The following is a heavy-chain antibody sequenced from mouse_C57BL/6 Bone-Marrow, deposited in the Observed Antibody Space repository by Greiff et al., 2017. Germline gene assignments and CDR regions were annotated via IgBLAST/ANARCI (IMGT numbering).Heavy chain of an antibody. J-gene: IGHJ2*01. CDR1: GFTFSSYG. V-gene: IGHV5-6*01. CDR3: ARHEGFFDY. CDR2: ISSGGSYT. Sequence: EVKLVESGGDLVKPGGSLKLSCAASGFTFSSYGMSWVRQTPDKRLEWVATISSGGSYTYYPDSVKGRFTISRDNAKNTLYLQMSSLKSEDTAMYYCARHEGFFDYWGQDTTLTVSS.